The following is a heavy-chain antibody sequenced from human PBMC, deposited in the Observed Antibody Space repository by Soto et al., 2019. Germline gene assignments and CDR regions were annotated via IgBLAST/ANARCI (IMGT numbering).Heavy chain of an antibody. CDR1: GGSISSYY. Sequence: QVQLQESGPGLVKPSETLSLTCTVSGGSISSYYWSWIRQPPGKGLEWIGYIYYSGSTNYNPSLKXRXTXXVDTSKNQFSLQLRSVTAADTAVYYCARFNWYFDLWGRGTLVTVSS. CDR2: IYYSGST. V-gene: IGHV4-59*08. CDR3: ARFNWYFDL. J-gene: IGHJ2*01.